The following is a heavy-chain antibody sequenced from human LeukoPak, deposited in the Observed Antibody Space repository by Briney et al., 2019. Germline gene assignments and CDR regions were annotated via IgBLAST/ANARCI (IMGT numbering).Heavy chain of an antibody. J-gene: IGHJ4*02. CDR2: ISAYNGNT. CDR3: ARDYYYDSSGYYYPRY. Sequence: GASVKVSCKASGYTFTSYGISWVRQAPGQGLEWIGWISAYNGNTNYAQKLQGRVTMTTDTSTSTAYMELSSLRSEDTAVYYCARDYYYDSSGYYYPRYWGQGTLVTVSS. CDR1: GYTFTSYG. V-gene: IGHV1-18*01. D-gene: IGHD3-22*01.